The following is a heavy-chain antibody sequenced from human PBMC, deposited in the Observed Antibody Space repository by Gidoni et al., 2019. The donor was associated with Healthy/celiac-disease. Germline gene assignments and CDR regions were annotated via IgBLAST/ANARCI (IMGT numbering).Heavy chain of an antibody. D-gene: IGHD4-17*01. CDR2: ISGSGGST. J-gene: IGHJ4*02. V-gene: IGHV3-23*01. CDR3: AKALTIEDYFDY. CDR1: GFTFSSYA. Sequence: EVQLLESGGGLVQPGGSLRLSCAASGFTFSSYAMSWVRQAPGKGLEWVSDISGSGGSTYYAESVKGRFTISRDNSKNTLYLQMNSLRAEDTAVYYCAKALTIEDYFDYWGQGTLVTVSS.